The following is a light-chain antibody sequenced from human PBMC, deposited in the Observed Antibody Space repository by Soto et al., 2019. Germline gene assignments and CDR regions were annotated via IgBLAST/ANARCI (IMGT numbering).Light chain of an antibody. J-gene: IGKJ5*01. CDR3: QQRSNWPVT. V-gene: IGKV3-11*01. CDR1: QSVSSY. CDR2: DAS. Sequence: DIVLTQSPATLSLSPGERATLSCRASQSVSSYLAWYQQKPGQAPRLLIYDASDRATGIPARFRGSGSGTDFTLTISSLEPEDFAVYYCQQRSNWPVTFGQGTRLES.